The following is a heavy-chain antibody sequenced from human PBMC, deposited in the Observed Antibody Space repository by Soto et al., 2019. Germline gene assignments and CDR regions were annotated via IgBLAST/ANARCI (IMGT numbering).Heavy chain of an antibody. CDR3: ARGSGGIAARPLGY. J-gene: IGHJ4*02. V-gene: IGHV4-30-4*01. Sequence: QVQLQESGPGLVKPSQTLSLTCTVSGGSISSGDYYWSWIRQPPGKGLEWIGYIHYSGSIYYNPSLRSRVTXXVXTXXNQFSLKLSSVTAADTAVYYCARGSGGIAARPLGYWGQGTLVTVSS. CDR2: IHYSGSI. D-gene: IGHD6-6*01. CDR1: GGSISSGDYY.